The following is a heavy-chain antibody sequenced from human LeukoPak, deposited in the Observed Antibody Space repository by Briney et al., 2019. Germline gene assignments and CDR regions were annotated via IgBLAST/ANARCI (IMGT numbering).Heavy chain of an antibody. J-gene: IGHJ5*02. D-gene: IGHD6-13*01. Sequence: SETLSLTCTVSGGSISSYYWSWIRQPPGKGLEWIGYIYHSGSTYYNPSLKSRVTISVDTSKNQFSLKLSSVTAADTAVYYCARVGIAAVGDWFDPWGQGTLVTVSS. V-gene: IGHV4-4*09. CDR2: IYHSGST. CDR3: ARVGIAAVGDWFDP. CDR1: GGSISSYY.